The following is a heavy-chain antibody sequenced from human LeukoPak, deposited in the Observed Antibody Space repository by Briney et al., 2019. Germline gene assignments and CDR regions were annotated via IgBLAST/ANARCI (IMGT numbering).Heavy chain of an antibody. Sequence: AGGSLRLSCTVSGFTVSSNSMSWVRQAPGKGLEWVSFIYSAGSTHYSDSVKGRFTISIDNSKNTLYLQMNGLRAEDTAVYYCARRAGAYTHPYDYWGQGTLVTVS. J-gene: IGHJ4*02. D-gene: IGHD3-16*01. V-gene: IGHV3-53*01. CDR1: GFTVSSNS. CDR3: ARRAGAYTHPYDY. CDR2: IYSAGST.